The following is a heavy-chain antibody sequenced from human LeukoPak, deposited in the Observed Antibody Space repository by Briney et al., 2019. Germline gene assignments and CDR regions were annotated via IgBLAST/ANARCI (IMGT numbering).Heavy chain of an antibody. CDR1: GGSNSSSSYY. Sequence: PSETLSLTCTVSGGSNSSSSYYWGWIRQPPGKGLEWIGSIYYSGSTYYNPSLKSRVTISVDTSKNQFSLKLSSVTAADTAVYYCARHEVDSIGRWIDPWGQGTLVTVSS. CDR2: IYYSGST. J-gene: IGHJ5*02. CDR3: ARHEVDSIGRWIDP. D-gene: IGHD3-9*01. V-gene: IGHV4-39*01.